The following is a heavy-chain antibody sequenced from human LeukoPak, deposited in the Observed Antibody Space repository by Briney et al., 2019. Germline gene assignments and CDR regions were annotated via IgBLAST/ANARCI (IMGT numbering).Heavy chain of an antibody. D-gene: IGHD1-26*01. CDR1: GFPFSSYG. V-gene: IGHV3-30*18. CDR2: ISPDGSKN. CDR3: AKKLSGTYEEGMQQ. Sequence: GGSLRLSCAASGFPFSSYGMHWVRQAPGKGLEWVAVISPDGSKNHYADSVKGRFTISRDNSKNTLYLQMSSLRAEDTAMYYCAKKLSGTYEEGMQQWGQGTLVTVSS. J-gene: IGHJ1*01.